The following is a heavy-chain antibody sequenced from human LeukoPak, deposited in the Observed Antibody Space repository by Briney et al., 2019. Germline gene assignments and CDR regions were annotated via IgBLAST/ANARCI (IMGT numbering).Heavy chain of an antibody. V-gene: IGHV4-31*03. CDR3: ARVTGITGTMGFDY. Sequence: SETLSLTCTVSGGSISSGGYYWSWIRQHPGKGLEWIGYIYYSGSTYYNPSLKSRVTISVDTSKNQFSLKLSSVTAADTAVYYCARVTGITGTMGFDYWGQGTLVTVSS. CDR1: GGSISSGGYY. J-gene: IGHJ4*02. D-gene: IGHD1-7*01. CDR2: IYYSGST.